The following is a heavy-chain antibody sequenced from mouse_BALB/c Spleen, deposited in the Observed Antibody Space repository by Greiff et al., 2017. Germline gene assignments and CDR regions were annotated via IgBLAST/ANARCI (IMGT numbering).Heavy chain of an antibody. D-gene: IGHD2-1*01. Sequence: VQLHQSGAELVRPGTSVKISCKASGYAFTNYWLGWVKQRPGHGLEWIGDIYPGSGNTYYNEKFKGKATLTADKSSSTAYMQLSSLTSEDSAVYFCARCNYGNYDAMDYWGQGTSVTVSS. CDR1: GYAFTNYW. CDR2: IYPGSGNT. V-gene: IGHV1-63*01. CDR3: ARCNYGNYDAMDY. J-gene: IGHJ4*01.